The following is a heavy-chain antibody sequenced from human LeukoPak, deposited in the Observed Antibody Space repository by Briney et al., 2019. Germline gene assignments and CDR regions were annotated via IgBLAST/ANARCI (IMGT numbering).Heavy chain of an antibody. J-gene: IGHJ4*02. CDR3: AKVANYYYGSESYYFFEH. CDR1: GYTFTSYY. V-gene: IGHV1-46*01. CDR2: INPNGGGT. D-gene: IGHD3-10*01. Sequence: TSVKVSCKASGYTFTSYYMHWVRQAPGQGFEWMGAINPNGGGTSHAQQFQGRLTMTRDMSTSTVYMDLSSLRSEDTAVYYCAKVANYYYGSESYYFFEHWGQGTPVTASS.